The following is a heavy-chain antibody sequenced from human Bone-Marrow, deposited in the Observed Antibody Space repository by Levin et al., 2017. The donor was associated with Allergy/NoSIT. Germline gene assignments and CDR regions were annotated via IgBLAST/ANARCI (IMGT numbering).Heavy chain of an antibody. CDR1: GGSILSYS. CDR3: ARDKHIVTTNNWFDP. Sequence: SETLSLTCTLSGGSILSYSWSWIRQPAGKGLEWIGRVFSSGVTNYHPSLKSRLTMSIDTSKKLFSLRLSSVTAAATAVYYCARDKHIVTTNNWFDPWGQGTLVTVSS. J-gene: IGHJ5*02. CDR2: VFSSGVT. D-gene: IGHD3-22*01. V-gene: IGHV4-4*07.